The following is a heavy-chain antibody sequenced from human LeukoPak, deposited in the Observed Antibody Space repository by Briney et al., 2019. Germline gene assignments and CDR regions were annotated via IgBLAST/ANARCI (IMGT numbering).Heavy chain of an antibody. CDR1: GFTFSSHG. D-gene: IGHD6-19*01. CDR2: VSPSGDIT. CDR3: AKGYIAVALQFDY. V-gene: IGHV3-23*01. J-gene: IGHJ4*02. Sequence: PGGSLRLSCAASGFTFSSHGMDWVRQAPGMGLEWVSGVSPSGDITYYADSVKGRFAISRDNSKNTLYLQMNSLRAEDTAVYYCAKGYIAVALQFDYWGQGTLVTVSS.